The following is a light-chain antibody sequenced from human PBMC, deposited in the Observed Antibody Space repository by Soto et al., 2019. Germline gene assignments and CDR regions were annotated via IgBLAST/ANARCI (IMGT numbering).Light chain of an antibody. Sequence: EIVMTQSPATLSVSPGERATLSCRASQSVNSNLAWYRQKPGQAPRLLISDASTRATGVPARFSGSGSGTEFTLTISSLQSEDSGIYYCQQYNFWPPLPFSGGTKVEIK. CDR2: DAS. V-gene: IGKV3-15*01. J-gene: IGKJ4*01. CDR1: QSVNSN. CDR3: QQYNFWPPLP.